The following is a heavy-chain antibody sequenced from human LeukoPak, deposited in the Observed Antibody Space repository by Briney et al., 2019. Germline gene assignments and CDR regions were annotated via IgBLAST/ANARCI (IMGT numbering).Heavy chain of an antibody. CDR3: ARGYCSSTSCYRDYYYYYGMDV. Sequence: SETLSLACAVYGGSFSGYYWSWIRQPPGKGLEWIGEINHSGSTNYNPSLRSRVTISVDTSKNQFSLKLSSVTAADTAVYYCARGYCSSTSCYRDYYYYYGMDVWGKGTTVTVPS. J-gene: IGHJ6*04. CDR1: GGSFSGYY. V-gene: IGHV4-34*01. CDR2: INHSGST. D-gene: IGHD2-2*02.